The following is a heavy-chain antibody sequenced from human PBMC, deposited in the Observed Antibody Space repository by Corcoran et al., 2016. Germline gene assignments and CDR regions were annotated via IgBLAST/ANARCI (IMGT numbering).Heavy chain of an antibody. CDR2: INPKSGDT. J-gene: IGHJ4*02. CDR3: ASVTYSDFSDFDS. Sequence: QVQLVQSGAEVKKPGASVGVSCKTSGYTFTDYFMHWVRQAPGQGLEWMGWINPKSGDTNYAQKFQGRVSMTRDTSINTAYMELSRLGYDDTAVYYFASVTYSDFSDFDSWGQGTLVTVSS. CDR1: GYTFTDYF. D-gene: IGHD3-22*01. V-gene: IGHV1-2*02.